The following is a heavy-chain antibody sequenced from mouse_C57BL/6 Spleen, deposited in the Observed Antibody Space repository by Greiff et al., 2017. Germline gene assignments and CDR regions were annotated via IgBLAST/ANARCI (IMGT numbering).Heavy chain of an antibody. CDR3: ARKEEVATEYFDV. V-gene: IGHV2-2*01. CDR2: IWSGGST. J-gene: IGHJ1*03. Sequence: VQLQQSGPGLVQPSQSLSITCTVSGFSLTSYGVHWVRQSPGKGLEWLGVIWSGGSTDYNAAFISRLSISKDNSKSQVFFKMNSLQADDTAIYYCARKEEVATEYFDVWGTGTTVTVSS. D-gene: IGHD1-1*02. CDR1: GFSLTSYG.